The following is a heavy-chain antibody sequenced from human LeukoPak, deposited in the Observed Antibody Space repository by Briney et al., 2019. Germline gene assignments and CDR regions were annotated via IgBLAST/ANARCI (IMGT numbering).Heavy chain of an antibody. CDR1: GYSISSGYY. CDR3: ARGKQQLVRYFDY. D-gene: IGHD6-13*01. V-gene: IGHV4-38-2*02. Sequence: PSETLSLTCTVPGYSISSGYYWGWIRQPPGKGLEWIGSIYHSGSTYYNPSLKSRVTISVDTSKNQFSLKLSSVTAADTAVYYCARGKQQLVRYFDYWGQGTLVTVSS. CDR2: IYHSGST. J-gene: IGHJ4*02.